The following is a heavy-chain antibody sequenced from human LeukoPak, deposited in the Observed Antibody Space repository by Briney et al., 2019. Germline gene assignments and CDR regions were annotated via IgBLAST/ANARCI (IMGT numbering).Heavy chain of an antibody. D-gene: IGHD3-16*01. CDR2: ISGYSSNT. Sequence: GASVKVSCKAYGYTFMSYGISCGRQAPGQGLEWMGWISGYSSNTHYAQRLQGRVTMTTDTSTTTAYMELRSLRSDDTAVYYCAGATGTWGHDGFDIWGQGTMVTVS. J-gene: IGHJ3*02. CDR1: GYTFMSYG. V-gene: IGHV1-18*01. CDR3: AGATGTWGHDGFDI.